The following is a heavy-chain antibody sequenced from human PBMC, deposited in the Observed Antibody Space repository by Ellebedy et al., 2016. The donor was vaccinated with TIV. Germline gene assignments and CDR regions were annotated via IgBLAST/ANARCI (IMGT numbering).Heavy chain of an antibody. J-gene: IGHJ3*01. Sequence: GESLKISXASFGFTFSNYAMSWVRHAPGRGLEWVSTLTTNGASTYYADSVKGRFTISRDNSKNTLYLQMNSLRAEDTAIYYCATYYYVGSGSYSRAFDFWGQGTMVTVSS. CDR3: ATYYYVGSGSYSRAFDF. CDR2: LTTNGAST. CDR1: GFTFSNYA. D-gene: IGHD3-3*01. V-gene: IGHV3-23*01.